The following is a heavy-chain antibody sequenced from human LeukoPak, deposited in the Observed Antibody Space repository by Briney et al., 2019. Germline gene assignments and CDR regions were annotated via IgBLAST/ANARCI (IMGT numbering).Heavy chain of an antibody. CDR3: AREAMYSYGNNFDY. CDR1: GGSVSSGSYY. Sequence: SETLSLTCTVSGGSVSSGSYYWSWIRQPPGKGLEWIGYIYYSGSTNYNPSLKSRVTISVDTSKNQFSLKLSSVTAADTAVYHCAREAMYSYGNNFDYWGQGTLVTVSS. V-gene: IGHV4-61*01. CDR2: IYYSGST. D-gene: IGHD5-18*01. J-gene: IGHJ4*02.